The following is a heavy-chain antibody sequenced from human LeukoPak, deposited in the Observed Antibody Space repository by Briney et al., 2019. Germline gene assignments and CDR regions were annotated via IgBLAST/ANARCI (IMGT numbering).Heavy chain of an antibody. CDR1: GGSISDYD. D-gene: IGHD3-16*01. J-gene: IGHJ6*03. CDR3: ARDGAHKNHYYSYYYMDV. Sequence: SETLSLTCTVSGGSISDYDWSWVRQPPGKGLEWIGHIYSSGSTNYNPSLKSRVTISGDTSKNQFSLKLTSMTAADTAVYYCARDGAHKNHYYSYYYMDVWGKGTTVTVSS. V-gene: IGHV4-59*12. CDR2: IYSSGST.